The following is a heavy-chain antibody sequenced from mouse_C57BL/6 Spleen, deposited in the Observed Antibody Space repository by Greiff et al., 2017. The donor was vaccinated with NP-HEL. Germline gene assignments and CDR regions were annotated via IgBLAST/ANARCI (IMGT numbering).Heavy chain of an antibody. J-gene: IGHJ4*01. CDR1: GYTFTSYW. V-gene: IGHV1-61*01. Sequence: QVQLQQPGAELVRPGSSVKLSCKASGYTFTSYWMDWVKQRPGQGLEWIGNIYPSDSETHYNQKFKDKATLTVDKSSSTAYMQLSSLTSEDSAVYYCARGRLAYAMDYWGQGTSVTVSS. CDR3: ARGRLAYAMDY. D-gene: IGHD2-4*01. CDR2: IYPSDSET.